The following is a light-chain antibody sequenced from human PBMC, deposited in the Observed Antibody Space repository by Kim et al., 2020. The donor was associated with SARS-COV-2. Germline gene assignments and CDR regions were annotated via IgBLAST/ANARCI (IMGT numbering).Light chain of an antibody. CDR1: RVGDKY. V-gene: IGLV3-1*01. CDR2: QDS. Sequence: VSQGQTASITCSGDRVGDKYACWYQQKPGQSPVLVIYQDSKRPSGIPERFSGSNSGNTATLTISGTQAMDEADYYCQAWDSSTVVFGGGTQLTVL. CDR3: QAWDSSTVV. J-gene: IGLJ2*01.